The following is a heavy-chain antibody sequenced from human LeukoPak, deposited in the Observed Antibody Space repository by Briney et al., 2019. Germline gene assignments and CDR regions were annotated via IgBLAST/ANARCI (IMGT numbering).Heavy chain of an antibody. Sequence: PSETLSLTCTVSGDSFTSVTDYWAWIRQPPGKGLEWIATGDYSGGTYYNPSLESRVAISADMSKNQISLQLTSVTGADTAVYFCARDGPSRPFTIWGQGTLVTVSS. V-gene: IGHV4-39*07. J-gene: IGHJ4*02. CDR3: ARDGPSRPFTI. D-gene: IGHD5-24*01. CDR2: GDYSGGT. CDR1: GDSFTSVTDY.